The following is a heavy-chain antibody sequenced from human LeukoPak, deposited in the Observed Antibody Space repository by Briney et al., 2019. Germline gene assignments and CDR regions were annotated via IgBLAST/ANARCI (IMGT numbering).Heavy chain of an antibody. CDR2: ISSSGSYI. Sequence: PGGSLRLSCAASGFTFGGYSMNWVRQAPGKGLEWVSSISSSGSYIYYADSVRDRFTISRDNTKNSLYLQMNSLRAEDTAVYYCARDPLVGSSPFDFWGQGTLVTVSS. CDR1: GFTFGGYS. V-gene: IGHV3-21*01. J-gene: IGHJ4*02. CDR3: ARDPLVGSSPFDF. D-gene: IGHD6-6*01.